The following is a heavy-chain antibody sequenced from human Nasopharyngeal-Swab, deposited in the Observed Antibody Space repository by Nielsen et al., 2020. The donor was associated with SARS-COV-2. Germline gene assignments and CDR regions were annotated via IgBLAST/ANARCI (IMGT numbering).Heavy chain of an antibody. V-gene: IGHV3-21*01. CDR3: ARDSGIKWFGEGDY. Sequence: GESLKISCAASGFTFSSYAMHWVRQAPGKGLEWVSSISSSSSYIYYADSVKGRFTISRDNAKNSLYLQMNSLRAEDTAVYYCARDSGIKWFGEGDYWGQGTLVTVSS. J-gene: IGHJ4*02. CDR2: ISSSSSYI. CDR1: GFTFSSYA. D-gene: IGHD3-10*01.